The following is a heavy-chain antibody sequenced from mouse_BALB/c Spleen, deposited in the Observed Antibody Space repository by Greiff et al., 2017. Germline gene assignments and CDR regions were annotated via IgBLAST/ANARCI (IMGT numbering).Heavy chain of an antibody. V-gene: IGHV1-80*01. CDR2: IYPGDGDT. Sequence: QVQLQQSGAELVRPGSSVKISCKASGYAFSSHWMNWVKQRPGQGLEWIGQIYPGDGDTNYNGKFKGKATLTADKSSSTAYMQLSSLTSEDSAVYFCARRDYYGSSPFDYWGQGTTLTVSS. J-gene: IGHJ2*01. D-gene: IGHD1-1*01. CDR1: GYAFSSHW. CDR3: ARRDYYGSSPFDY.